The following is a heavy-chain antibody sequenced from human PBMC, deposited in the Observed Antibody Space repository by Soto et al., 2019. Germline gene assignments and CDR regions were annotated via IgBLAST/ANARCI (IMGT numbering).Heavy chain of an antibody. CDR2: ISWNSGSI. J-gene: IGHJ4*02. V-gene: IGHV3-9*01. Sequence: EVQLVESGGGLVQPGRSLRLSCAASGFTFDDYVMHWVRQAPGKGLEWVSGISWNSGSIGYADSVKGRFTISRDNAKNSLYLQMNSLRAEDTALYYCAKAGYSSSWYDYWGQGTLVTVSS. CDR1: GFTFDDYV. D-gene: IGHD6-13*01. CDR3: AKAGYSSSWYDY.